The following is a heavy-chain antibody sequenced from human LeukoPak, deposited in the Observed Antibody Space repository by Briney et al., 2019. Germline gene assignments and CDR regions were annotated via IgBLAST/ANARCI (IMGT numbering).Heavy chain of an antibody. CDR3: AHREDTATLDY. CDR1: GFSLSTSGVG. D-gene: IGHD5-18*01. Sequence: EAGPTLVNPTQTLTLTCTFSGFSLSTSGVGVGWIRQPPGEALEWLALIYWNDDKRYSPSLKSRLTITKDTSKNQVVLTMTNMDPVDTATYYCAHREDTATLDYWGQGTLVTVSS. CDR2: IYWNDDK. J-gene: IGHJ4*02. V-gene: IGHV2-5*01.